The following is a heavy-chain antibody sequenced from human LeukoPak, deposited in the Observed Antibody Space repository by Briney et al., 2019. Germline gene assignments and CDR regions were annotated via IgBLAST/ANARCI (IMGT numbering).Heavy chain of an antibody. D-gene: IGHD3-22*01. CDR1: GGSFSGYY. J-gene: IGHJ4*02. CDR2: ISGSGGST. CDR3: AKVNNYDSSGYSPKNYFDY. Sequence: ETLSLTCAVYGGSFSGYYWSWVRQAPGKGLEWVSAISGSGGSTYYADSVKGRFTISRDNSKNTLYLQMNSLRAEDTAVYYCAKVNNYDSSGYSPKNYFDYWGQGTLVTVSS. V-gene: IGHV3-23*01.